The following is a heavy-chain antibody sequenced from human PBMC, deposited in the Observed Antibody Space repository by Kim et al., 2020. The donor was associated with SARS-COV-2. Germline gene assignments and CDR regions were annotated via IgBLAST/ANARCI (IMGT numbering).Heavy chain of an antibody. J-gene: IGHJ6*02. CDR2: IDWDDDK. CDR1: GFSLTTSRMC. Sequence: SGPTLVNPTQTLTLTCTYSGFSLTTSRMCVSWIRQSPGKALEWLARIDWDDDKYYSRSLQTRLTISKDTSKNQVVLTMTNMDPVDAATYYCARWYCSNTSCKMGVAHMDVWGQGTTVNVS. CDR3: ARWYCSNTSCKMGVAHMDV. D-gene: IGHD2-2*01. V-gene: IGHV2-70*11.